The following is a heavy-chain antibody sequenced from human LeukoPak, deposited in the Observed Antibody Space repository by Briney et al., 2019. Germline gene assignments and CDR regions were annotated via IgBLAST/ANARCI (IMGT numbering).Heavy chain of an antibody. J-gene: IGHJ6*03. V-gene: IGHV3-48*03. Sequence: PGGSLRLSCAASGFTFSSYGMNWVRQAPGKGLEWVSYISSSGSTIYYADSVKGRFTISRDNAKNSLYPQMNSLRAEDTAVYYCARDGYNVNYYMDVWGKGTTVTISS. CDR1: GFTFSSYG. CDR2: ISSSGSTI. CDR3: ARDGYNVNYYMDV. D-gene: IGHD5-24*01.